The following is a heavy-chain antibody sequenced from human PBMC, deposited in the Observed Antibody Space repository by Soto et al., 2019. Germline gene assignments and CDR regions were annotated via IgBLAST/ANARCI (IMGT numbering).Heavy chain of an antibody. CDR2: ISSSSSYI. D-gene: IGHD3-22*01. Sequence: EVQLVESGGGLVKPGGSLRLSCAASGFTFSSYSMNWVRQAPGKGLEWVSSISSSSSYIYYADSVKGRFTISRDNAKNYLSWQMNSLRAEDTAVYYCARVPYYDSSGLSYYYYGMDVWGQGTTVTVSS. CDR3: ARVPYYDSSGLSYYYYGMDV. CDR1: GFTFSSYS. J-gene: IGHJ6*02. V-gene: IGHV3-21*01.